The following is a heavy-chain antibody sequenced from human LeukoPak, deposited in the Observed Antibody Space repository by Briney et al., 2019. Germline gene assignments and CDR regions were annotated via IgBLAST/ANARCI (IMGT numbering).Heavy chain of an antibody. CDR2: INHSGST. CDR1: GGSISSSSYY. CDR3: ARVPDYGGNYSRTLNWFDP. D-gene: IGHD4-23*01. V-gene: IGHV4-39*02. J-gene: IGHJ5*02. Sequence: SETLSLTCTVSGGSISSSSYYWGWIRQPPGKGLEWIGEINHSGSTNYNPSLKSRVIISVDTSKNQFSLKLNSVTAADTAVYYCARVPDYGGNYSRTLNWFDPWGQGTLVSVSS.